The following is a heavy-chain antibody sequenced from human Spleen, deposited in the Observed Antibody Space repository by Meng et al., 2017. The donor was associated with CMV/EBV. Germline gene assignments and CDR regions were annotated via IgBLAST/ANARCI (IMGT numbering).Heavy chain of an antibody. CDR3: ARRDGRCLDY. Sequence: QVPLQEWGAGLLKPSGTPPLTCAVSGGSFSGYSWSWIRQSPGKGLECIGEINHSGSSNYNPSLKSRVTISVDTSKNQFSLKLSSVTAADTAVYYCARRDGRCLDYWGQGTLVTVSS. D-gene: IGHD5-24*01. V-gene: IGHV4-34*01. CDR1: GGSFSGYS. CDR2: INHSGSS. J-gene: IGHJ4*02.